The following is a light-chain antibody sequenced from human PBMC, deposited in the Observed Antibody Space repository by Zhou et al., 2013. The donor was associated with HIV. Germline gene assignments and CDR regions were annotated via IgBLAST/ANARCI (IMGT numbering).Light chain of an antibody. CDR1: QSVSSY. CDR2: DAS. V-gene: IGKV3-11*01. J-gene: IGKJ1*01. Sequence: LTQSPSSLSASVGDRVTITCRASQSVSSYLAWYQQKPGQAPRLLIYDASNRATGIPARFSGSGSGTDFTLTISSLEPEDFAVYFCQQYGSSPETFGQGTKVEIK. CDR3: QQYGSSPET.